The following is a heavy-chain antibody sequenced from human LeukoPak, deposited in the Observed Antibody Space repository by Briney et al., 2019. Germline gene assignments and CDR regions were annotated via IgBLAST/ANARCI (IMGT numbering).Heavy chain of an antibody. Sequence: GGSLRLSCAASGFTFVDYAMHWVRQAPGKGLEWVSGISWNSGSIGYADSVKGRFTISRDNAKNSLYLQMNSLRAEDTALYYCAKDGFYAILTGYGMDVWGQGTTVTVSS. CDR3: AKDGFYAILTGYGMDV. CDR2: ISWNSGSI. CDR1: GFTFVDYA. J-gene: IGHJ6*02. V-gene: IGHV3-9*01. D-gene: IGHD3-9*01.